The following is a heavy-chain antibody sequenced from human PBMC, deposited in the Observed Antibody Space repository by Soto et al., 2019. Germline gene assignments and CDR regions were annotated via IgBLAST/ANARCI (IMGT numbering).Heavy chain of an antibody. CDR1: GYTFTSYA. J-gene: IGHJ4*02. CDR3: ARDKYYYDSSGYVPDY. D-gene: IGHD3-22*01. Sequence: GASVKVSCKASGYTFTSYAMHWVRQAPGQRLEWMGWINAGNGNTKYSQKLQGRVTMTTDTSTSTAYMELRSLRSDDTAVYYCARDKYYYDSSGYVPDYWGQGTLVTVSS. CDR2: INAGNGNT. V-gene: IGHV1-3*01.